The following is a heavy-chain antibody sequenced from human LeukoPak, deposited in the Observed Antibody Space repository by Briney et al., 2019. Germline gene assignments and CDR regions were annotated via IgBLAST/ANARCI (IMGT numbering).Heavy chain of an antibody. Sequence: GGSLRLSCAASGFTFSSYWMSWVRQAPGKGLEWVANIKQDGKAKYYVDSVKGRFTISRDSAKNSLYLQMNSLRVEDTAVYYCAREFPFYYYMDVWGKGTTVTVSS. V-gene: IGHV3-7*01. CDR2: IKQDGKAK. CDR1: GFTFSSYW. J-gene: IGHJ6*03. CDR3: AREFPFYYYMDV.